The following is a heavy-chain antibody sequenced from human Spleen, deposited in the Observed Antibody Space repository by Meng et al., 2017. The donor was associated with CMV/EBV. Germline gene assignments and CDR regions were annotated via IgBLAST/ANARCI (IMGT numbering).Heavy chain of an antibody. V-gene: IGHV3-23*01. Sequence: GESLKISCAASGFTFSSYAMSWVRQAPGKGLEWVSAISGSGGSTYYADSVKGRFTISRDNSKNTLYLQMNSLRADDTAVYYCAREVGEGYWGQGTLVTVSS. CDR1: GFTFSSYA. D-gene: IGHD3-16*01. J-gene: IGHJ4*02. CDR2: ISGSGGST. CDR3: AREVGEGY.